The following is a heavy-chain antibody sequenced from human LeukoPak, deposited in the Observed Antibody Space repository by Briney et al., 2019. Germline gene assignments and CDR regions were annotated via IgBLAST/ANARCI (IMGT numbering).Heavy chain of an antibody. V-gene: IGHV4-34*01. Sequence: SETLSLTCAVYGGSFSGYYWSWIRQTPGKGLEWIGEINHSGSTNYNPSLKSRVTISVDTSKNQFSLRLSSVTSADTALYYCARENSYYDSSGYYYGSGYFDYWGQGTLVTVSS. J-gene: IGHJ4*02. CDR2: INHSGST. CDR3: ARENSYYDSSGYYYGSGYFDY. CDR1: GGSFSGYY. D-gene: IGHD3-22*01.